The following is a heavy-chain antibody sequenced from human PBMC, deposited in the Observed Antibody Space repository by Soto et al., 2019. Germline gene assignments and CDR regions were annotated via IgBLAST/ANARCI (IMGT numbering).Heavy chain of an antibody. CDR2: THYSGDT. V-gene: IGHV4-31*03. CDR1: GGPFPNGGYY. CDR3: ARGDCKVSSVFDY. Sequence: SETLSLTCTVSGGPFPNGGYYWSWIRQEPGKGLEWIGYTHYSGDTSYNPSLRSRVTISTDTSKTQFSLRLRSVTSADTDVYYCARGDCKVSSVFDYWGQGXLVTVXS. D-gene: IGHD2-21*01. J-gene: IGHJ4*02.